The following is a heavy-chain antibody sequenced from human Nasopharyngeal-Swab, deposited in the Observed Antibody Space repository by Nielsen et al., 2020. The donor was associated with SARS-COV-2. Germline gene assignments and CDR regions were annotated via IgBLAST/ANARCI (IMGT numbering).Heavy chain of an antibody. J-gene: IGHJ6*02. CDR3: ARTRGHSFTMMDV. CDR1: GLSLSTSGVG. V-gene: IGHV2-70*01. D-gene: IGHD5-18*01. Sequence: SGPTLVTPTQPLTVTCTLSGLSLSTSGVGVSWIRQPPGKALEWLALIDWDDDKYYSTSLKTRLTISKDTSKNQVVLTMTNMDPVDTATYYCARTRGHSFTMMDVWGQGTTVTVSS. CDR2: IDWDDDK.